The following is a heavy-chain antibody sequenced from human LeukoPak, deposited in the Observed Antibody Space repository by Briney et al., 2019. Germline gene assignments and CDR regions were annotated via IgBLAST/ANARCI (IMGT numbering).Heavy chain of an antibody. CDR1: EYTFTSSW. J-gene: IGHJ4*02. CDR2: VFPGDSDT. CDR3: ARRNGYNAGALDFDY. D-gene: IGHD5-24*01. Sequence: GESLKISCQCSEYTFTSSWIGWVRQMPGKGLEWMGSVFPGDSDTRYLPSFEGQVTISADKSITTAYLQWSSLKASDTAMYYCARRNGYNAGALDFDYWGQGTLVTVSS. V-gene: IGHV5-51*01.